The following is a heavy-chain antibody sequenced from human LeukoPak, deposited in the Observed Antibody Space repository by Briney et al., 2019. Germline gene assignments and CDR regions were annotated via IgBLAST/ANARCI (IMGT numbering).Heavy chain of an antibody. Sequence: TLSLTCAVSGGSISSGGYSWSWIRQPPGKGLEWIGYIYHSGSTYYNPSLKSRVTISVDRSKNQFSLKLSSVTAADTAVYYCARGSQDIVVVPAARHGWWFDPWGQGTLVTVSS. J-gene: IGHJ5*02. V-gene: IGHV4-30-2*01. D-gene: IGHD2-2*01. CDR2: IYHSGST. CDR3: ARGSQDIVVVPAARHGWWFDP. CDR1: GGSISSGGYS.